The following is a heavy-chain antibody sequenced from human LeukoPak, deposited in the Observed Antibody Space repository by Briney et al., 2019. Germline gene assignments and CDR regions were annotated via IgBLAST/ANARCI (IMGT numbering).Heavy chain of an antibody. CDR1: GGSISSGSYY. CDR3: ARENQVYDILTGYHSGGWFDP. V-gene: IGHV4-61*02. D-gene: IGHD3-9*01. Sequence: SETLSLTCTVSGGSISSGSYYWSWIRQPAGKGLEWIGRIYTSGSTNYNPSLKSRVTISVDTSKNQFSLKLSPVTAADTAVYYCARENQVYDILTGYHSGGWFDPWGQGTLVTVSS. J-gene: IGHJ5*02. CDR2: IYTSGST.